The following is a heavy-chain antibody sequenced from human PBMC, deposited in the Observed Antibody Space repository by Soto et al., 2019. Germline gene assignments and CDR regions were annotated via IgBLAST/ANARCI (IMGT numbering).Heavy chain of an antibody. V-gene: IGHV3-23*01. J-gene: IGHJ4*02. Sequence: GALRLSCAASGFTFSSYAMSWVRQAPGKGLEWVSAISGSGGSTYYADSVKGRFTISRDNSKNTLYLQMNSLRAEDTAVYYCAKGRITMIVVASDYWGQGTLVTVSS. CDR3: AKGRITMIVVASDY. CDR1: GFTFSSYA. D-gene: IGHD3-22*01. CDR2: ISGSGGST.